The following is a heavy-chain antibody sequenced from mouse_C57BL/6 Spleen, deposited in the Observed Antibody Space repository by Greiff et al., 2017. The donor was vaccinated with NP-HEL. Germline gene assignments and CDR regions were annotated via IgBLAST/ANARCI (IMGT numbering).Heavy chain of an antibody. D-gene: IGHD2-4*01. Sequence: QVQLQQSGAELARPGASVKMSCKASGYTFTSYTMHWVNQRPGQGLEWIGYINPSSGYTKYNQKFKDKATLTADKSSSTAYMQLSSLTSEDSAVYYCAREGIYYDYFYYAMDYWGQGTSVTVSS. V-gene: IGHV1-4*01. CDR2: INPSSGYT. CDR1: GYTFTSYT. CDR3: AREGIYYDYFYYAMDY. J-gene: IGHJ4*01.